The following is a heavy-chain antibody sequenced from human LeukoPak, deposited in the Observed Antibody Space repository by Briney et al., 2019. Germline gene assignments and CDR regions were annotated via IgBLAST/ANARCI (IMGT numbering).Heavy chain of an antibody. J-gene: IGHJ4*02. CDR3: ARSWQAMAFDY. CDR2: IYSGGST. Sequence: PGGSLRLSCAASGFTFSSYAMHWVRQAPGKGLELVSVIYSGGSTYYADSVKGRFTISRDNSKNTLYLQMNSLRAEDTAVYYCARSWQAMAFDYWGQGTLVTVSS. D-gene: IGHD5-18*01. V-gene: IGHV3-66*02. CDR1: GFTFSSYA.